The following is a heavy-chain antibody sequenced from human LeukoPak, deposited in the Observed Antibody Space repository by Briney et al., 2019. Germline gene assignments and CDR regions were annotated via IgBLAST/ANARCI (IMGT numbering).Heavy chain of an antibody. D-gene: IGHD4-17*01. CDR3: ARDVYGDYAIDY. J-gene: IGHJ4*02. V-gene: IGHV3-11*04. Sequence: LSLTCTVSGYSISSGYYWGWIRQPPGKGLEWVSYISGTSSPRYYADSVKGRFTITRDNAKNSLYLQMNSLRAEDTAVYYCARDVYGDYAIDYWGQGTLVTVSS. CDR1: GYSISSGYY. CDR2: ISGTSSPR.